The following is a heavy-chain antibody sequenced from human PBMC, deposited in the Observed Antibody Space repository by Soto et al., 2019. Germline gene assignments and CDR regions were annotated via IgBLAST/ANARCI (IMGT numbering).Heavy chain of an antibody. V-gene: IGHV3-21*01. Sequence: EVQLVESGGGLVKPGGSLRLSCAASGFTFTDYTMNWVRQAPGKGLEWVSSISVGDAYRYYADSVRGRFTVSRDNAENTLYLHMNSLRAEDTAVYHCVTSPEGTSGMREWGQGALVTVSS. J-gene: IGHJ4*02. CDR3: VTSPEGTSGMRE. CDR1: GFTFTDYT. D-gene: IGHD1-7*01. CDR2: ISVGDAYR.